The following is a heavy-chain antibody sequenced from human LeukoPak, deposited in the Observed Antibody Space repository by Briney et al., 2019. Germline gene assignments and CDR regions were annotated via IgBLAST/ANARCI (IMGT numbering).Heavy chain of an antibody. CDR1: GFTFSNYA. CDR3: ASNRGSDY. J-gene: IGHJ4*02. CDR2: ISYDGSKN. D-gene: IGHD1-14*01. V-gene: IGHV3-30*01. Sequence: GGSLRLSCAASGFTFSNYAMHWVRQAPGKGLEWVSSISYDGSKNYYADSVKGRFSISRDNSKSTLYLQMDSLRAEDTAVYYCASNRGSDYWGQGTLVTVPS.